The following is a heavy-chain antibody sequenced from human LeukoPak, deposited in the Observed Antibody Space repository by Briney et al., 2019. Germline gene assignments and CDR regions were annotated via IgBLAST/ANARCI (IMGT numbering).Heavy chain of an antibody. CDR1: GFTFSSYW. D-gene: IGHD6-13*01. J-gene: IGHJ6*02. CDR3: AREGSSSWYNYYYGMDV. CDR2: IKQDGSEK. V-gene: IGHV3-7*01. Sequence: GGSLRLSCAASGFTFSSYWMSWVRQAPGKGLEWVANIKQDGSEKYYVDSVKGQFTISRDNAKNSLYLQMNSLRAEDTAVYYCAREGSSSWYNYYYGMDVWGQGTTVTVSS.